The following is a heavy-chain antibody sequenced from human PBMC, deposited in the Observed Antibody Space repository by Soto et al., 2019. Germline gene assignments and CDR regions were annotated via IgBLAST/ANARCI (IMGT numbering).Heavy chain of an antibody. J-gene: IGHJ6*02. CDR3: ARDELWFGECFMDV. V-gene: IGHV3-7*05. Sequence: GGSLRLSCAASGLTFSSYWMSWVRQAPGKGLEWVANIKQDGSEKYYVDSVKGRFTISRDNAKNSLYLQMNSLRAEDTAVYYCARDELWFGECFMDVWGQGTTVTVSS. CDR1: GLTFSSYW. CDR2: IKQDGSEK. D-gene: IGHD3-10*01.